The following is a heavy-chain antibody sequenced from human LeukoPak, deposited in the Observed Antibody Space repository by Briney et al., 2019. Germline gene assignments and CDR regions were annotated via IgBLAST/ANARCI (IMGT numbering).Heavy chain of an antibody. D-gene: IGHD2-2*01. V-gene: IGHV3-30*07. Sequence: GSNKYYADSVKGRFTISRDNAKNSLYLQMNSLRAEDTAVYYCAAAPHLTPYCSSTSCYTDVWGKGTTVTVSS. J-gene: IGHJ6*03. CDR3: AAAPHLTPYCSSTSCYTDV. CDR2: GSNK.